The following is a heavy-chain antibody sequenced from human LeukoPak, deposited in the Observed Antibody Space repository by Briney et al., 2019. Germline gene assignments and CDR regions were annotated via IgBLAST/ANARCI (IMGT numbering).Heavy chain of an antibody. CDR2: IKSKTDGGTT. D-gene: IGHD4-17*01. Sequence: GGSLRLSCAASGFTFSNAWMSWVRQAPGKGLEWVGRIKSKTDGGTTDYAAPVKGRFTISRDDSKNTLYLQMNSLKTEDTAVYYCTTGRPRYGDYRFDYWGQGTLVTVSS. CDR1: GFTFSNAW. CDR3: TTGRPRYGDYRFDY. V-gene: IGHV3-15*01. J-gene: IGHJ4*02.